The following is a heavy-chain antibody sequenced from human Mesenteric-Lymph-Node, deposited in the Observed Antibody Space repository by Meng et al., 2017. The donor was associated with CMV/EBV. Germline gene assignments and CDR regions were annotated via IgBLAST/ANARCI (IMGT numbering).Heavy chain of an antibody. V-gene: IGHV4-39*07. CDR2: IYYSGST. CDR1: GGSITSNDFY. D-gene: IGHD2-2*01. CDR3: ARSVVPAAPLGWFDP. Sequence: SETLSLTCTVSGGSITSNDFYWGWIRQPPGKGLEWIGNIYYSGSTYYNPSLKSRVTIAEDTSKNQFSLNLSSVTAADTAVYYCARSVVPAAPLGWFDPWGQGTLVTVSS. J-gene: IGHJ5*02.